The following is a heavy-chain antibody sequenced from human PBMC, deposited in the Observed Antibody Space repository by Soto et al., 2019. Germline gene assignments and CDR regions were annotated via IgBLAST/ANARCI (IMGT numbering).Heavy chain of an antibody. V-gene: IGHV3-23*01. J-gene: IGHJ3*02. CDR1: GFTFSYYV. D-gene: IGHD3-10*01. CDR3: AKCLSAGRGEAFDI. CDR2: ISVNGGSK. Sequence: EVQLLESGGGLVQPGGSLRLSCAASGFTFSYYVMTWVRQAPGKGLEWVSGISVNGGSKYYACSVKGRFTISRDNSKNTLSLQMNSLRAENTAVYCCAKCLSAGRGEAFDIWGQGTMVTVSS.